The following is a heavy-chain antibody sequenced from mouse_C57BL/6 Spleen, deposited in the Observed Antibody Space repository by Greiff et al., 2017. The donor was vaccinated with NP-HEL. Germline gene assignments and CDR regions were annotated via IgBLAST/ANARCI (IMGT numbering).Heavy chain of an antibody. Sequence: QVQLQQSGAELVKPGASVKISCKASGYAFSSYWMNWVKQRPGKGLEWIGQIYPGDGDTNYNGKFKGKATLTADKSSSTAYMQLSSLTSEDSAVYFCARGRLGQGLDYWGQGTTLTVSS. CDR1: GYAFSSYW. V-gene: IGHV1-80*01. D-gene: IGHD4-1*01. J-gene: IGHJ2*01. CDR2: IYPGDGDT. CDR3: ARGRLGQGLDY.